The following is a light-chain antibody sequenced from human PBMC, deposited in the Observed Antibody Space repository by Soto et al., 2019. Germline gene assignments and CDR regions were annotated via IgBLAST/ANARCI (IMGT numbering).Light chain of an antibody. CDR2: GAS. CDR3: QQYNNWWA. CDR1: QSVSSN. J-gene: IGKJ1*01. Sequence: EIVMTQSPATLSVSPGERATLSCTAIQSVSSNLAWYQQKPGQAPRLLIYGASTRATGIPARFSGSGSGTEFTLTISSLQSEDFAVYYCQQYNNWWAFGQGTKVDIK. V-gene: IGKV3-15*01.